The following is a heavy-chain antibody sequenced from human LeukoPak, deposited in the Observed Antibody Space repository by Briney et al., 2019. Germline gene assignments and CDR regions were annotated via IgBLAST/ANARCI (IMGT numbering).Heavy chain of an antibody. V-gene: IGHV3-7*04. J-gene: IGHJ3*02. CDR3: ARTYSSGIDAFDI. CDR2: IKQDGSEK. D-gene: IGHD6-19*01. CDR1: GFTFSSQW. Sequence: GGSLRLSCAASGFTFSSQWMSWVRQAPGKGLEWVANIKQDGSEKYYVDSVKGRFTISRDNAKNSLYLQMNSLRAEDTAVYYCARTYSSGIDAFDIWGQGTMVTVSS.